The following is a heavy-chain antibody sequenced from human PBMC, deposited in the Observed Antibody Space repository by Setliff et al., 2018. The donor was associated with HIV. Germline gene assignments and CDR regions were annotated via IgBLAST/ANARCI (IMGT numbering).Heavy chain of an antibody. CDR3: ARGCGRGWDRVDCFDP. CDR2: INPDSDAT. D-gene: IGHD2-21*01. CDR1: GYTFTDYH. Sequence: ASVKVACKASGYTFTDYHNYWVRQVPGQGLEWMGWINPDSDATNYAQKFEGSITMTRDTSITTAYMKLNSLTSDDPAVYFCARGCGRGWDRVDCFDPWGQATLVTVSS. V-gene: IGHV1-2*02. J-gene: IGHJ5*02.